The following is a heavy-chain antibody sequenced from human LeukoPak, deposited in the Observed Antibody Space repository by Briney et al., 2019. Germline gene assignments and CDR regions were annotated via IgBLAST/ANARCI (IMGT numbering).Heavy chain of an antibody. J-gene: IGHJ5*02. CDR2: INHSGGT. CDR3: ARYGCSSTSCYGNWFDP. V-gene: IGHV4-34*01. D-gene: IGHD2-2*01. Sequence: SETLSLTCTVSGGSISSYYWSWIRQPPGKGLEWIGEINHSGGTNYNPSLKSRVTISVDTSKNQFSLKLSSVTAADTAVYYCARYGCSSTSCYGNWFDPWGQGTLVTVSS. CDR1: GGSISSYY.